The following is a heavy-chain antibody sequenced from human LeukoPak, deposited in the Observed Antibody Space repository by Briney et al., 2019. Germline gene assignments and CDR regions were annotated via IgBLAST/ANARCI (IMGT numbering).Heavy chain of an antibody. CDR3: ARETSQKGAHYMDV. J-gene: IGHJ6*03. CDR2: IYYSGST. D-gene: IGHD3-16*01. CDR1: GGSISSYY. V-gene: IGHV4-59*01. Sequence: SETLSLTCTVSGGSISSYYWSWIRQSPGKGLEWIGYIYYSGSTNYNPSLKSRVTISVDTSKNQFSLKLSSVTAADTAVYYCARETSQKGAHYMDVWGKGTTVTISS.